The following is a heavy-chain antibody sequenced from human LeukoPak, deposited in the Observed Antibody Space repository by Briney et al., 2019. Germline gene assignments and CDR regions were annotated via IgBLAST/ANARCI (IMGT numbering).Heavy chain of an antibody. V-gene: IGHV5-51*01. CDR1: GYSFSTYW. CDR2: IYPRVSEI. CDR3: ARPAYSSSLSSHFDP. Sequence: GESLKISCEGSGYSFSTYWIAWVRQMPGKGLEWMGSIYPRVSEIRYSPSFQGQVTISADNSISTAYLQWSSLKASDTAMYYCARPAYSSSLSSHFDPWGQGTLVTVSS. J-gene: IGHJ5*02. D-gene: IGHD6-13*01.